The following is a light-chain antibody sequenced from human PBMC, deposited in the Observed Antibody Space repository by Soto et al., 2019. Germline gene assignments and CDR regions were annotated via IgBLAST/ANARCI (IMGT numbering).Light chain of an antibody. V-gene: IGKV3-20*01. J-gene: IGKJ3*01. CDR1: QSVSIKY. Sequence: EIVLTQSPGTLSLSPGERATLSCRASQSVSIKYLAWYQQKPGQAPRVLIYGTSIRASGVPERFSGGGSGTDFTLTITRLEPEDFAVYYCQQYGSSLFTFGTGTKVDI. CDR3: QQYGSSLFT. CDR2: GTS.